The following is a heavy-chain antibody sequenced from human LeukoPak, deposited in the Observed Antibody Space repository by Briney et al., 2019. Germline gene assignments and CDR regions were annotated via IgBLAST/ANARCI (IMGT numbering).Heavy chain of an antibody. D-gene: IGHD1-26*01. V-gene: IGHV4-59*12. CDR1: GGSISSYY. CDR2: IYYSGST. Sequence: KPSETLSLTCTVSGGSISSYYWSWIRQPPGKGLEWIGYIYYSGSTYYNPSLKSRVTISVDTSKNQFSLKLSSVTAADTAVYYCARVRELMGVDAFDIWGQGTMVTVSS. J-gene: IGHJ3*02. CDR3: ARVRELMGVDAFDI.